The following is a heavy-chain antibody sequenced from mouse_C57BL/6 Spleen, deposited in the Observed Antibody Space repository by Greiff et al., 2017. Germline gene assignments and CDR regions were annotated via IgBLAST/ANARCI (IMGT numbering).Heavy chain of an antibody. CDR2: IHPNSGCT. J-gene: IGHJ2*01. Sequence: QVQLQQPGAELVKPGASVKLSCKASGYTFTSYWMHWVKQRPGQGLEWIGMIHPNSGCTNYTEKFKSQDTLTGDKSSSTANMQLSSLTSDDSAVYYCARQDMTTLDDWGQGTTLTVAS. D-gene: IGHD2-13*01. CDR3: ARQDMTTLDD. V-gene: IGHV1-64*01. CDR1: GYTFTSYW.